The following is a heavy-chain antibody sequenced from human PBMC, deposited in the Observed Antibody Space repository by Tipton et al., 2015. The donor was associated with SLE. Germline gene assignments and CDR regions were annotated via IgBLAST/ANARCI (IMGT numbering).Heavy chain of an antibody. V-gene: IGHV4-39*07. Sequence: TLSLTCTVSGGSISSSSYYWGWIRQPPGKGLEWIGSIYYSGSTYYNPSLKSRVTMSVDTSKNQFSLKLSSVTAADTAVYYCAGCGSGILDASDIWGQGTMVTVSS. CDR1: GGSISSSSYY. D-gene: IGHD3-10*01. J-gene: IGHJ3*02. CDR3: AGCGSGILDASDI. CDR2: IYYSGST.